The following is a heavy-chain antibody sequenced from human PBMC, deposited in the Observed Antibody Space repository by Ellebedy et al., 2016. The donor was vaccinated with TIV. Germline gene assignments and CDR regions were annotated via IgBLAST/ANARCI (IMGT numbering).Heavy chain of an antibody. Sequence: PGGSLRLSCAASGFTFSSYWMHWVRQAPGKGLVWVSRINSAGSSTNYADSVKGRFTISRDNAKNSLYLQMNSLRGEDTALYYCARSYYGSGSPDYWGQGTLVTVSS. V-gene: IGHV3-74*01. J-gene: IGHJ4*02. CDR1: GFTFSSYW. D-gene: IGHD3-10*01. CDR2: INSAGSST. CDR3: ARSYYGSGSPDY.